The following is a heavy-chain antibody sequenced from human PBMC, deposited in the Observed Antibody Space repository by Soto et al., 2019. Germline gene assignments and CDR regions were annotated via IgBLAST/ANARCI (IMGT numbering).Heavy chain of an antibody. CDR1: GFSLSTSGVG. CDR3: AHTEIAAAGTSWFDP. V-gene: IGHV2-5*02. Sequence: QITLKESGPTLVKPTQTLTLTCTFSGFSLSTSGVGVGWIRQPPGKALEWLALIYWDDDKRYSPSLKSRLTITKDTSKNQVVLTMTNMDPVDTATYYCAHTEIAAAGTSWFDPWGQGTLVTVSS. D-gene: IGHD6-13*01. J-gene: IGHJ5*02. CDR2: IYWDDDK.